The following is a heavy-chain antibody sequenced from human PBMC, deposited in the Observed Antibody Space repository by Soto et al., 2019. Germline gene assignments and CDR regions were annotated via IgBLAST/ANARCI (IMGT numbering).Heavy chain of an antibody. J-gene: IGHJ4*02. CDR2: ISGSGGST. V-gene: IGHV3-23*01. CDR3: AKDFDFWSGYFRKGQFDY. D-gene: IGHD3-3*01. CDR1: GFTFSSYA. Sequence: EVQLLESGGGLVQPGGSLRLSCAASGFTFSSYAMSWVRQAPGKGLEWVSAISGSGGSTYYADSVKGRCTISRDNSKNTLYLQMNSLRAEDTAVYYCAKDFDFWSGYFRKGQFDYWGQGTLVTVSS.